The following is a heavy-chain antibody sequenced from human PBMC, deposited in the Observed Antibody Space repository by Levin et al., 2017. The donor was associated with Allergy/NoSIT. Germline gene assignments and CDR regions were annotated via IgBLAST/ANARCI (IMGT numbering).Heavy chain of an antibody. CDR1: GFTVSSNY. CDR3: ASSYYDILTGPVDV. J-gene: IGHJ6*04. D-gene: IGHD3-9*01. CDR2: IYSGGST. Sequence: GGSLRLSCAASGFTVSSNYMNWVRQAPGKGLEWVSVIYSGGSTYYADSVKGRFTISRDNSKNTLFLQMNSLRAEDTAVYYCASSYYDILTGPVDVWGKGTTVTVSS. V-gene: IGHV3-53*01.